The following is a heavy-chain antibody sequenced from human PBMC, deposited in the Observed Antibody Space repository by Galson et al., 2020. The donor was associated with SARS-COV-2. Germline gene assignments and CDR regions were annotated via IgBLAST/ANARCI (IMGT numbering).Heavy chain of an antibody. V-gene: IGHV1-18*01. CDR2: ISAYNGNT. D-gene: IGHD1-26*01. CDR3: ARDQWELLDYYYFDY. J-gene: IGHJ4*02. CDR1: GYTFTSYG. Sequence: ASVKVSCKASGYTFTSYGISWVRQAPGQGLEWMGWISAYNGNTNYAQKLQGRVTMTTDTSTSTAYMELRSLRSDDTAVYYCARDQWELLDYYYFDYWGQGTLVTVSS.